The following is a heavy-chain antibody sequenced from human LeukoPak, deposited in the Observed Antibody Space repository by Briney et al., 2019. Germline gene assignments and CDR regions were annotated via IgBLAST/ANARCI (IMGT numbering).Heavy chain of an antibody. CDR1: GGSISSYY. CDR2: INHSGST. V-gene: IGHV4-34*01. J-gene: IGHJ6*03. Sequence: SETLSLTCTVSGGSISSYYWSWIRQPPGKGLEWIGEINHSGSTNYNPSLKSRVTISVDTSKNQFSLKLSSVTAADTAVYYCASSGGTNSSSKVNYYYYYMDVWGKGTTVTVSS. D-gene: IGHD6-6*01. CDR3: ASSGGTNSSSKVNYYYYYMDV.